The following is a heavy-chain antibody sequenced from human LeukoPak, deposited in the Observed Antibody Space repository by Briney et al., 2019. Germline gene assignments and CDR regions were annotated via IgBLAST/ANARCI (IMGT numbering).Heavy chain of an antibody. J-gene: IGHJ3*02. CDR2: IYSGGST. CDR1: GFTVSSNY. CDR3: ARDEAHENAFDI. V-gene: IGHV3-53*01. Sequence: GGSLRLSCAASGFTVSSNYMSWVRQAPGKGLEWVSVIYSGGSTYYADSVKGRFTISRDNSKNTLYLQMNSLRAEDTAVYYCARDEAHENAFDIWGQGTMVTVSS.